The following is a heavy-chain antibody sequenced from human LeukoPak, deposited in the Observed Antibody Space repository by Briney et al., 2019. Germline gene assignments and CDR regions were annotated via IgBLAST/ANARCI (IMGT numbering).Heavy chain of an antibody. CDR2: IYTSGST. V-gene: IGHV4-4*09. J-gene: IGHJ2*01. Sequence: SETLSLTCTVSGGSISSDYWSWIRQPPGKGLEWIGYIYTSGSTNYNPSLKSRVTISVDTSKNQFSLKLSSVTAADTAVYYCARRDWYFDLWGRGTLVTVSS. CDR1: GGSISSDY. CDR3: ARRDWYFDL.